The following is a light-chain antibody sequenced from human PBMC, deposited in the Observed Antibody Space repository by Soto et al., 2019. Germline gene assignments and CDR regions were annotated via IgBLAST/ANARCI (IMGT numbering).Light chain of an antibody. CDR2: GTG. CDR1: QSVSSSY. Sequence: EIVLTQSPATLYLSPGERATLSCRASQSVSSSYLAWYQQKPGQSPRLLIYGTGTGAIAVPDRFSGSGSGTDFTLTISRLKPEDFAVYYCQQYGGSPGALTFGGVTKVAI. V-gene: IGKV3-20*01. J-gene: IGKJ4*01. CDR3: QQYGGSPGALT.